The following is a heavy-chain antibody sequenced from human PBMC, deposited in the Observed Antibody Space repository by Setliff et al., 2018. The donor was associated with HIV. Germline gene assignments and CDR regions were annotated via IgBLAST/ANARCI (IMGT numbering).Heavy chain of an antibody. J-gene: IGHJ3*02. CDR2: IYYSGST. Sequence: SETLSLTCTVSGGSISSYYWSWIRQPPGKGLEWIGYIYYSGSTNYNPSLKSRVTISVDTSKNQFSLKLSSVTAADTAVYYCARVMAGSYDTFDIWGQGTMVTVSS. CDR1: GGSISSYY. V-gene: IGHV4-59*01. CDR3: ARVMAGSYDTFDI. D-gene: IGHD2-15*01.